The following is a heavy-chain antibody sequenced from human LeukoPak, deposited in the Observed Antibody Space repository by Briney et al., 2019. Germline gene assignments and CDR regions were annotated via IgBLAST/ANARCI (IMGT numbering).Heavy chain of an antibody. V-gene: IGHV3-23*01. J-gene: IGHJ4*02. CDR2: ISGGGGGT. CDR1: GFTFSSYA. Sequence: GGSLRLSCAASGFTFSSYAMSWVRQAPGKGLEWVSGISGGGGGTYYADSVKGRFTISRDNSKNTLYLQMNSLRAEDTAVYYCANLDSGVSWYVDYWAREPWSPSPQ. CDR3: ANLDSGVSWYVDY. D-gene: IGHD6-25*01.